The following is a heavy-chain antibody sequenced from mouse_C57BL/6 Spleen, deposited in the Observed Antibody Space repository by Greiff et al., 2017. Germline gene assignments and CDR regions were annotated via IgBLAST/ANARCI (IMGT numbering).Heavy chain of an antibody. V-gene: IGHV5-6*01. Sequence: EVHLVESGGDLVKPGGSLKLSCAASGFTFSSYGMSWVRQTPDKRLEWVATISSGGSYTYYPDSVKGRFTISRDNAKNTLYLQMSSLKSEDTAMYYCARRYYDYDVGDADAWDYWGQGTSVTVSS. J-gene: IGHJ4*01. CDR1: GFTFSSYG. CDR3: ARRYYDYDVGDADAWDY. D-gene: IGHD2-4*01. CDR2: ISSGGSYT.